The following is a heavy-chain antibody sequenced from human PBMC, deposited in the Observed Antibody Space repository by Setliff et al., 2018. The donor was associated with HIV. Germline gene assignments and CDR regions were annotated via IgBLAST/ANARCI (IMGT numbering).Heavy chain of an antibody. CDR1: GFTFDDYA. D-gene: IGHD3-22*01. J-gene: IGHJ4*02. CDR2: INWNSDSI. CDR3: AKGLSSGYYYGLDS. V-gene: IGHV3-9*03. Sequence: PGGSLRLSCAASGFTFDDYAMYWVRQAPGKGLEWVSGINWNSDSIGYADSVKGRFTISRDNAKNSLYLQMNSLRAEDMALYYCAKGLSSGYYYGLDSWGQGTLVTVSS.